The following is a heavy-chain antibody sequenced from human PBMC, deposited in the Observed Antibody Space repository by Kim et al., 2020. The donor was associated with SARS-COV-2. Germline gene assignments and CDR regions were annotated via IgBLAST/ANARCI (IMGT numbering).Heavy chain of an antibody. Sequence: SETLSLTCAVYGGSFSGYYWSWIRQPPGKGLEWIGEINHSGSTNYNPSLKSRVTISVDTSKNQFSLKLSSVTAADTAVYYCARVGRGYSGYHGQRIKYYYYYGMDVWGQGTTVTVSS. D-gene: IGHD5-12*01. CDR3: ARVGRGYSGYHGQRIKYYYYYGMDV. V-gene: IGHV4-34*01. CDR2: INHSGST. J-gene: IGHJ6*02. CDR1: GGSFSGYY.